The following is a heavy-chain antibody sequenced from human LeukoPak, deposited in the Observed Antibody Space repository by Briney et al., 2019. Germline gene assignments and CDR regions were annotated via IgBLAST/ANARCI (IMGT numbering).Heavy chain of an antibody. J-gene: IGHJ4*02. V-gene: IGHV4-39*01. CDR1: GGSFSAYF. CDR2: IYYSGST. D-gene: IGHD5-24*01. Sequence: PSETLSLTCAVYGGSFSAYFWGWIRQPPGKGLEWIGSIYYSGSTYDNPSLKSRVTISVDTSKNLFSLKLSSVTAADTAVYYCARPIHGYNSPFDHWGQGTLVTVSS. CDR3: ARPIHGYNSPFDH.